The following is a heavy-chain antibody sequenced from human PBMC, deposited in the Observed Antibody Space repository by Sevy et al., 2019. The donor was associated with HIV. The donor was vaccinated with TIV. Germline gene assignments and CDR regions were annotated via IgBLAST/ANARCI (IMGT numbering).Heavy chain of an antibody. CDR3: ARRVLYGDYVDAFDI. CDR2: IYDSGST. CDR1: GGSISSGDYY. J-gene: IGHJ3*02. V-gene: IGHV4-30-4*01. D-gene: IGHD4-17*01. Sequence: SETLSLTCSVSGGSISSGDYYWSWIRQTPGKGLEWIGYIYDSGSTYYNPSLMSRLTISVDTSKNQFSLKLSSVTAADTAVYYCARRVLYGDYVDAFDIWGQGTMVTVSS.